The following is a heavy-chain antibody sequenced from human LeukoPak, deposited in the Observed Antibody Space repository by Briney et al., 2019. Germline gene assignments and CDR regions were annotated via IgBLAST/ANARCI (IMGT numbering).Heavy chain of an antibody. CDR3: ARARNDYDTSSFSALDY. V-gene: IGHV3-33*01. CDR2: IWYDGSNI. Sequence: GGSLRLSCAASGFTFSSYGMHWVRQAPGKGLEWLAVIWYDGSNIYYADPVKGRFAISRDNSKNTLYLQINSLRAEDTAVYYCARARNDYDTSSFSALDYWGQGTLVTVCS. D-gene: IGHD3-22*01. J-gene: IGHJ4*02. CDR1: GFTFSSYG.